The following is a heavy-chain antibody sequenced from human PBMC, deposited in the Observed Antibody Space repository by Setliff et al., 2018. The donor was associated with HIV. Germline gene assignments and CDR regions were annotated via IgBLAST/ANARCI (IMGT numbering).Heavy chain of an antibody. CDR3: TTDADIDLYYYDSSGYYPFDH. V-gene: IGHV3-15*01. D-gene: IGHD3-22*01. J-gene: IGHJ4*02. CDR1: GFTVSKAW. Sequence: PGGSLRLSCAASGFTVSKAWMSWVRQAPGKGLEWVGRIKSKSDGGTTDYAAPVKGRFTISRDDSKNTLYLQMNSLKNEDTAVYYCTTDADIDLYYYDSSGYYPFDHWGQGTLVTISS. CDR2: IKSKSDGGTT.